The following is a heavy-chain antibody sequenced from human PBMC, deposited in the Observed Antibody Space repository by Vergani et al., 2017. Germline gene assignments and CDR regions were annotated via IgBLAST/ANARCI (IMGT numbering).Heavy chain of an antibody. CDR3: AGPQGTSAYLFGGFDY. D-gene: IGHD3-3*01. V-gene: IGHV3-23*01. CDR2: ISSDGGST. CDR1: GFTFSTYA. J-gene: IGHJ4*02. Sequence: EVQLLESGGGLVQPGGSLRLSCAASGFTFSTYAMTWVRQAPGKGLEWVSTISSDGGSTYYADAVKGRFTISRDNSKNPLSLQMNSLTAEDTAIYYCAGPQGTSAYLFGGFDYWGQGILVTASS.